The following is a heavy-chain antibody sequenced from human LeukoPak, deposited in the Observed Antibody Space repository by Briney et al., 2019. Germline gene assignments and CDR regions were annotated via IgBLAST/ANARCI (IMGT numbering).Heavy chain of an antibody. CDR1: GGSFSGYY. Sequence: PSETLSLTCAVYGGSFSGYYWSWIRQPPGKGLEWIGEINHSGSTNYNPSLKSRVTISVDTSKNQFSLKLSSVTAADTAVYYCTRDIGDFVSDFWGQGTLVTVSS. CDR2: INHSGST. D-gene: IGHD2-21*02. CDR3: TRDIGDFVSDF. V-gene: IGHV4-34*01. J-gene: IGHJ4*02.